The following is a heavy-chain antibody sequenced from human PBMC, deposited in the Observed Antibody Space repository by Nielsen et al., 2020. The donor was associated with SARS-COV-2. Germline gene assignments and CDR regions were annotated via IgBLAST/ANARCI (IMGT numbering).Heavy chain of an antibody. D-gene: IGHD3-10*01. Sequence: SETLSLTCTVSGDSIRSGNYYWIWLRQSPGKGLEWIGYIYYSGSTYYNPSLESRVTISVETFKNQFSLKLRSVTAADTAVYYCARWYYLASGSSGASWFDPWGQGTLVTVSS. CDR3: ARWYYLASGSSGASWFDP. V-gene: IGHV4-30-4*01. CDR2: IYYSGST. J-gene: IGHJ5*02. CDR1: GDSIRSGNYY.